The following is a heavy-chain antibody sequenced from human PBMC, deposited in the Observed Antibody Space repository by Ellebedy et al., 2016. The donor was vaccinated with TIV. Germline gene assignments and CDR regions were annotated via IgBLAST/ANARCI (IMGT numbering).Heavy chain of an antibody. CDR3: AAAAGAGDDAFDI. CDR2: ISSSSRTI. D-gene: IGHD6-13*01. J-gene: IGHJ3*02. Sequence: GESLKISXAASGFTFIIYSLNWVRQAPGKGLEWVSYISSSSRTIYYADPVKGRFTISRDNAKNSLYLQMNSLRAEDTAVYYCAAAAGAGDDAFDIWGQGTMVTVSS. V-gene: IGHV3-48*01. CDR1: GFTFIIYS.